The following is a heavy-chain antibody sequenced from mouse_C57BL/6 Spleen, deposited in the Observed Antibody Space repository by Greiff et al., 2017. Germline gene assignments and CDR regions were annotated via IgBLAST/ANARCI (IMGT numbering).Heavy chain of an antibody. V-gene: IGHV1-18*01. CDR2: INPNNGGT. D-gene: IGHD1-1*01. CDR3: ARSRSYYYGSPYFDY. CDR1: GYTFTDYN. Sequence: VQLQQSGPELVKPGASVKIPCKASGYTFTDYNMDWVKQSHGKSLEWIGDINPNNGGTIYNQKFKGKATLTVDKSSSTAYMELRSLTSEDTAVYYCARSRSYYYGSPYFDYWGQGTTLTVSS. J-gene: IGHJ2*01.